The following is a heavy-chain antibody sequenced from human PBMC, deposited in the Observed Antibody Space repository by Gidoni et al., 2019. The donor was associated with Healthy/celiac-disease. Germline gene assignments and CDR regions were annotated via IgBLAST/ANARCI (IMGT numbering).Heavy chain of an antibody. D-gene: IGHD1-26*01. J-gene: IGHJ4*02. Sequence: QVQLQQWGAGLLKPSETLSLTCAVYGGPFSGYYWSWIRQPPGKGLEWIGEINHSGGTNYNPSLKSRVTISVDTSKNQFSLKLSSVTAADTAVYYCARGLWMGATATDDYWGQGTLVTVSS. CDR2: INHSGGT. V-gene: IGHV4-34*01. CDR3: ARGLWMGATATDDY. CDR1: GGPFSGYY.